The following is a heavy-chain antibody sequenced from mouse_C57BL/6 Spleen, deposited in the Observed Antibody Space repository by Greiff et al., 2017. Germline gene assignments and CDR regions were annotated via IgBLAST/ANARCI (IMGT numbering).Heavy chain of an antibody. D-gene: IGHD2-3*01. CDR1: GYTFTDYN. V-gene: IGHV1-18*01. CDR2: INPNNGGT. Sequence: EVQLVESGPELVKPGASVKIPCKASGYTFTDYNMDWVKQSHGKSLEWIGDINPNNGGTIYTQKFKGKATLTVDKSSSTAYMELRSLTSEDTAVYYCAREGWLLFDYWGQGTTLTVSS. J-gene: IGHJ2*01. CDR3: AREGWLLFDY.